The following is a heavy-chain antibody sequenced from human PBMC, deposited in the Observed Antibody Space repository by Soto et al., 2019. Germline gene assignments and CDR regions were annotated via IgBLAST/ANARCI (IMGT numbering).Heavy chain of an antibody. V-gene: IGHV3-64D*08. Sequence: GGSLRLSCSASGFTFSSYAMHWVRQAPGKGLEYVSAISSNGGSTYYADSVKGRFTISRDNSKNTLYLQMSSLRAEDTAVYYCVKDQEEMATIKVSVNGAFDIWGQGTMVTVSS. J-gene: IGHJ3*02. CDR3: VKDQEEMATIKVSVNGAFDI. CDR2: ISSNGGST. CDR1: GFTFSSYA. D-gene: IGHD5-12*01.